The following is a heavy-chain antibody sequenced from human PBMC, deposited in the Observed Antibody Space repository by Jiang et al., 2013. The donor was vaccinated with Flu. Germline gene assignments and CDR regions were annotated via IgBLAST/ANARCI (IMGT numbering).Heavy chain of an antibody. CDR1: GGSISSYY. CDR3: ARGGSYDYVWGSYRTDAFDI. J-gene: IGHJ3*02. D-gene: IGHD3-16*02. Sequence: GSGLVKPSETLSLTCTVSGGSISSYYWSWIRQPPGKGLEWIGYIYYSGSTNYNPSLKSRVTISVDTSKNQFSLKLSSVTAADTAVYYCARGGSYDYVWGSYRTDAFDIWGQGTMVTVSS. V-gene: IGHV4-59*01. CDR2: IYYSGST.